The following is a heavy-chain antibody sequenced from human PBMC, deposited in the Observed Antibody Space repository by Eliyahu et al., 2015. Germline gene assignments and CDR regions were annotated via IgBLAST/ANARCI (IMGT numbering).Heavy chain of an antibody. V-gene: IGHV3-30-3*01. CDR3: AREGVEYYFDY. CDR2: ISYDGSNK. J-gene: IGHJ4*02. Sequence: QVQLVXSGGGVVQPGRSLXLSCAXSGFTFSSYAMPWVRQAPGKGLEWVAVISYDGSNKYYADSVKGRFTISRDNSKNTLYLQMNSLRAEDTAVYYCAREGVEYYFDYWGQGTLVTVSS. D-gene: IGHD3-10*01. CDR1: GFTFSSYA.